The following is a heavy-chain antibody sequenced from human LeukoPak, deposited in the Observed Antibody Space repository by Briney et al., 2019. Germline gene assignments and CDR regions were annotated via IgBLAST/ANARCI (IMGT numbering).Heavy chain of an antibody. Sequence: SETLSLTCTVSGGSISNDDHYWSWIRQHPGKGLEWIGEINYSGTTNHNPSLKSRVTISIDTPMNQFSLKLTSVTAADTAVYFCARGRQRRDYYDSSGYRPYYFDYWGQGTLVTVSS. V-gene: IGHV4-39*07. D-gene: IGHD3-22*01. J-gene: IGHJ4*02. CDR3: ARGRQRRDYYDSSGYRPYYFDY. CDR1: GGSISNDDHY. CDR2: INYSGTT.